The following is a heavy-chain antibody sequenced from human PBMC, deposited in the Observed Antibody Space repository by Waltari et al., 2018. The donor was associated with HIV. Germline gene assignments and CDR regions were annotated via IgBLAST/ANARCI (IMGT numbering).Heavy chain of an antibody. Sequence: QVQLQDSGPGLVKPSGTLSLTCVVSGGSISSSNWWSWVRQPPGKGLEWIGEIYHSGSTNYNPSLKSRVTISVDKSKDKFTLKLRSVTAADTAVYFCARVSSLTGYYKALDYWGRGTLVTVSS. CDR1: GGSISSSNW. CDR3: ARVSSLTGYYKALDY. D-gene: IGHD3-9*01. V-gene: IGHV4-4*02. J-gene: IGHJ4*02. CDR2: IYHSGST.